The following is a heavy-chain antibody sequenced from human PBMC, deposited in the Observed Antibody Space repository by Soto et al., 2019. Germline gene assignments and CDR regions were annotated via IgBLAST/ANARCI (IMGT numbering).Heavy chain of an antibody. J-gene: IGHJ4*02. CDR2: INPNSGGT. CDR1: GYTFTGYY. V-gene: IGHV1-2*02. D-gene: IGHD2-15*01. Sequence: QVQLVQSGAEVKKPGASVKVSCEASGYTFTGYYMHWVRQAPGQGLEWMGWINPNSGGTNYAQKFQGRVTMTRDTSISTAYMELSRLRSDDTAVYYCARVNVVVVAATREYYFDYWGQGTLVTVSS. CDR3: ARVNVVVVAATREYYFDY.